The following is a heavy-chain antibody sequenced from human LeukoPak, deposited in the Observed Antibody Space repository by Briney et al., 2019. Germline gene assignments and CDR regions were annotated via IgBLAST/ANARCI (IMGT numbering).Heavy chain of an antibody. CDR2: IGTAGDT. Sequence: GGSLRLSCAASGFTFSSYDMHWVRQVTGKGLEWVSAIGTAGDTYYPGSVKGRFTISRENAKNSLYLQMNSLRAGDTAVYYCARDNGDYGWDYWGQGTLVTVSS. CDR3: ARDNGDYGWDY. J-gene: IGHJ4*02. D-gene: IGHD4-17*01. V-gene: IGHV3-13*01. CDR1: GFTFSSYD.